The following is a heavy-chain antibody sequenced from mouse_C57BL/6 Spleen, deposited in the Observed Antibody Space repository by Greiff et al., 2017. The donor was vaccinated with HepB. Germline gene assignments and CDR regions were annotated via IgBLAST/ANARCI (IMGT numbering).Heavy chain of an antibody. D-gene: IGHD1-1*01. V-gene: IGHV2-2*01. CDR2: IWSGGST. CDR1: GFSLTSYG. J-gene: IGHJ4*01. Sequence: VQLVESGPGLVQPSQSLSITCTVSGFSLTSYGVHWVRQSPGKGLEWLGVIWSGGSTDYNAAFISRLSLSKDNSKSQVFFKMNSLQADDTAIYYCATNYYGSSYVDAMDYWGQGTSVTVSS. CDR3: ATNYYGSSYVDAMDY.